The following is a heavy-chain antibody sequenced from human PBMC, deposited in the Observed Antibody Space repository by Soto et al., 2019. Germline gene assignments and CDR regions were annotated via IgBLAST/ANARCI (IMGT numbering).Heavy chain of an antibody. CDR3: AREGSDIPQSLWRTGSSSWRPFDY. Sequence: PGGSLRLSCAASGFTFSSYSMNWVRQAPGKGLEWVSYISSSSSTIYYADSVKGRFTISRDNAKNSLYLQMNSLRAEDTAVYYCAREGSDIPQSLWRTGSSSWRPFDYWGQGTLVTAPQ. D-gene: IGHD6-13*01. CDR1: GFTFSSYS. V-gene: IGHV3-48*01. J-gene: IGHJ4*02. CDR2: ISSSSSTI.